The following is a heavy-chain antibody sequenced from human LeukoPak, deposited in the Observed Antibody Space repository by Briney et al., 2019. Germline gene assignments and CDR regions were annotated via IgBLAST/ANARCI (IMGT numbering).Heavy chain of an antibody. CDR2: IYYSGST. Sequence: PSETLSLTCTVSGGSISSSSYYWGWIRQPPGKGLEWIGSIYYSGSTYYNPSLKSRVTISVDTSKNQFSLKLSSVTAADTTVYYCAAQWYQLPPRRFGWFDPWGQGTLVTVSS. D-gene: IGHD2-2*01. J-gene: IGHJ5*02. CDR3: AAQWYQLPPRRFGWFDP. V-gene: IGHV4-39*01. CDR1: GGSISSSSYY.